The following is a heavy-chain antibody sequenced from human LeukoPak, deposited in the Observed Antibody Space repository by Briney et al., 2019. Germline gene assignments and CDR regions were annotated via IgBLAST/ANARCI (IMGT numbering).Heavy chain of an antibody. J-gene: IGHJ6*03. Sequence: SVKVSCKASGGTFSSYAISWVRQAPGQGLEWMGGIIPIFGTANYAQKFQGRVTITADESTSTAYMELSSLRPEDTAVYYCARDAGYSYNYYYYMDVWGKGTTVTVSS. CDR2: IIPIFGTA. V-gene: IGHV1-69*13. CDR3: ARDAGYSYNYYYYMDV. CDR1: GGTFSSYA. D-gene: IGHD5-18*01.